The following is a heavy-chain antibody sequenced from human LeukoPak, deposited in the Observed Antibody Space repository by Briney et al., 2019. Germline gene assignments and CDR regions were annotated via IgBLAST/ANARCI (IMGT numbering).Heavy chain of an antibody. Sequence: SETLSLTCTVSGGSISSGGYYWSWIRQHPGKGLEWIGYIYYSGSTYYNPSLKSRVTISVDTSKNQFSLKLSSVTGADTAVYYCARSQLPYYYYYGMDVWGQGTTVTVSS. CDR3: ARSQLPYYYYYGMDV. CDR2: IYYSGST. CDR1: GGSISSGGYY. D-gene: IGHD2-2*01. J-gene: IGHJ6*02. V-gene: IGHV4-31*03.